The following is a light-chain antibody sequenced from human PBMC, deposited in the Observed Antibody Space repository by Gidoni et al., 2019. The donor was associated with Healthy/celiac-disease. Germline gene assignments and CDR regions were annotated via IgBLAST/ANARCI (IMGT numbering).Light chain of an antibody. Sequence: QSVLTQPPSVSGAPGQRVTISCTGSSSNIGAGYDVHWYQQLPGTAPKLLIYGNSNRPSGVLDRFSGSKSGTSASLAITGLQAEDEADYYCQSYDSSLKGVFGGGTKLTVL. V-gene: IGLV1-40*01. CDR2: GNS. CDR3: QSYDSSLKGV. J-gene: IGLJ3*02. CDR1: SSNIGAGYD.